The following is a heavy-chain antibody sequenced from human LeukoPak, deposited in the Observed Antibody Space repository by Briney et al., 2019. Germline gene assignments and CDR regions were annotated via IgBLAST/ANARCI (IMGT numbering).Heavy chain of an antibody. CDR3: AITPAGSGSHHYYYMDV. CDR1: GYSISSGYY. D-gene: IGHD3-10*01. CDR2: IYHSGST. J-gene: IGHJ6*03. Sequence: SETLSLTCAVSGYSISSGYYWGWIRQPPGKGLEWIGGIYHSGSTYYNPSLKSRVTISVDTSKNQFSLKLSSVTAADTAVYYCAITPAGSGSHHYYYMDVWGKGTTVTVSS. V-gene: IGHV4-38-2*01.